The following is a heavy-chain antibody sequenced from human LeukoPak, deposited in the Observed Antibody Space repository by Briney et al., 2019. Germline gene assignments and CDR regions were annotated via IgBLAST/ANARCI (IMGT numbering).Heavy chain of an antibody. CDR1: GYTFTGYY. V-gene: IGHV1-2*02. Sequence: GASVKVSCKASGYTFTGYYMHWVRQAPGQGLGWMGWINPNSGGTNYAQKFQGRVTMTRDTSISTAYMELSRLRSDDTAVYYCARDRAYDSSGYYRDYWGQGTLVIVSS. J-gene: IGHJ4*02. D-gene: IGHD3-22*01. CDR3: ARDRAYDSSGYYRDY. CDR2: INPNSGGT.